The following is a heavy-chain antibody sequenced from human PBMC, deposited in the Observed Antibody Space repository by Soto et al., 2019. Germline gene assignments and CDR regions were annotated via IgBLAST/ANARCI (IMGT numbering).Heavy chain of an antibody. Sequence: AASVKVSCKASGGTFSSYAISWVRQAPGQGLEWMGGIIPIFGTANYAQKFQGRVTITADESTSTAYMELSSLRSEDTAVYYCARGLYRRSYKDSSGYYYVHFDYWGQGTLVTVSS. J-gene: IGHJ4*02. V-gene: IGHV1-69*13. D-gene: IGHD3-22*01. CDR1: GGTFSSYA. CDR3: ARGLYRRSYKDSSGYYYVHFDY. CDR2: IIPIFGTA.